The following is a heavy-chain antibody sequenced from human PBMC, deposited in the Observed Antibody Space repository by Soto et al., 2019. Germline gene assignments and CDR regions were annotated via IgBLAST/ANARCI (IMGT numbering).Heavy chain of an antibody. Sequence: QVQLVESGGGVVQPGRSLRLSCAASGFTFSSYGMRWVRQAPGKGLEWVAVISYDGSNKYYADSVKGRFTISRDNSKNTLYLQMNSLRAEDTAVYYCAKDRAMIVVVAAFDIWGQGTMVTVSS. D-gene: IGHD3-22*01. V-gene: IGHV3-30*18. CDR3: AKDRAMIVVVAAFDI. J-gene: IGHJ3*02. CDR2: ISYDGSNK. CDR1: GFTFSSYG.